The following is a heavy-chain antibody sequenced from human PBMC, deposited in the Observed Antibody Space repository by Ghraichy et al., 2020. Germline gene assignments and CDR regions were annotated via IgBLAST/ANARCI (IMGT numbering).Heavy chain of an antibody. V-gene: IGHV3-48*01. J-gene: IGHJ2*01. CDR2: ITGSSITI. CDR3: ARLPLPRRAAVGDWYFDL. D-gene: IGHD6-13*01. CDR1: GFSFSDYS. Sequence: GALRLSCEGSGFSFSDYSMIWVRLTPRKALEWVSYITGSSITIFYTDSVKGRFTISRDNAKNSLYLQMNSLRAGDTAVYYCARLPLPRRAAVGDWYFDLWGRGTLVTVSS.